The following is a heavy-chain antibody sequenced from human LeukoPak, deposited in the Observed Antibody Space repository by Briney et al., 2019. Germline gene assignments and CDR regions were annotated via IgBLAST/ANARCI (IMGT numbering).Heavy chain of an antibody. CDR3: AKDFSAGGNYGYGRLDP. J-gene: IGHJ5*02. D-gene: IGHD4-17*01. Sequence: GGSLRLSCAASGFTFSNYVMNWVRQAPGKGLGWVSAISGSGDYSNSADSVKGRFTISRDNSENTLYLQMNSLRAEDTAVYYCAKDFSAGGNYGYGRLDPWGQGTLVTVSS. V-gene: IGHV3-23*01. CDR1: GFTFSNYV. CDR2: ISGSGDYS.